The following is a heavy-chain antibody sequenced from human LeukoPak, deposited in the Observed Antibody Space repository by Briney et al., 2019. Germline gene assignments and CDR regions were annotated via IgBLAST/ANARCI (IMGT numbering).Heavy chain of an antibody. D-gene: IGHD2-21*02. Sequence: GESLKISCKCSGYSFTSYWIGWVRQMPGKGLEWMGIIYPGDSDTRCSPSFQGQVTISADKSISTAYLQWSSLKASDTAMYYCARTLAYCGGDCSAFDYWGQGTLVTVSS. V-gene: IGHV5-51*01. CDR1: GYSFTSYW. CDR3: ARTLAYCGGDCSAFDY. J-gene: IGHJ4*02. CDR2: IYPGDSDT.